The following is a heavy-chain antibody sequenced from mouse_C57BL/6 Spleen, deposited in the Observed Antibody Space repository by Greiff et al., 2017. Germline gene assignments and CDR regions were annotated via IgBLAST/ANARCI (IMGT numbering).Heavy chain of an antibody. V-gene: IGHV1-61*01. Sequence: QVQLQQPGAELVRSGSSVKLSCKASGYTFTSYWMDWVKQRPGQGLEWIGNIYPSDSETHYNQKFKDKATLTVDKSSSTAYMQLSSLTSEDSAVYYCARWTTDLVALDYWGQGTSVTVSS. J-gene: IGHJ4*01. CDR3: ARWTTDLVALDY. CDR2: IYPSDSET. D-gene: IGHD1-1*01. CDR1: GYTFTSYW.